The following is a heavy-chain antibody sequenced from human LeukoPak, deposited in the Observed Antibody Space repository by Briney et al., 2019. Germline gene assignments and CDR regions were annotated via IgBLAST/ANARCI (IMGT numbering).Heavy chain of an antibody. CDR2: IGSSSSPI. CDR1: GFTFSAYS. Sequence: GGSLRLSCAASGFTFSAYSMNWVRQAPEKGLEWVSYIGSSSSPIYFADSVKGRFTISRDNAKNSLYLQMDSLRAEDTAVYYCARDQAYSFDYWGQGTLVTVSS. D-gene: IGHD4-11*01. CDR3: ARDQAYSFDY. J-gene: IGHJ4*02. V-gene: IGHV3-48*01.